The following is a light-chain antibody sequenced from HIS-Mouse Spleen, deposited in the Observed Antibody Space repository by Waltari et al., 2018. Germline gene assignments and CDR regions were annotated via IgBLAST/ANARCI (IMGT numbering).Light chain of an antibody. CDR1: ALPKQY. Sequence: SYELTQPPSVSVSPGQTARITCSGDALPKQYAYWYQQKPGQAPLLVIDNDRERPSGFPERFSGSRSGTTVTLTISGVQAEDEADYYCQSADSSGTYVFGTGTKVTVL. CDR2: NDR. J-gene: IGLJ1*01. CDR3: QSADSSGTYV. V-gene: IGLV3-25*03.